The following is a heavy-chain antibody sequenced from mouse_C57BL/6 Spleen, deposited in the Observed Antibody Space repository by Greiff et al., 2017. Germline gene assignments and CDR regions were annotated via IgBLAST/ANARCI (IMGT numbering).Heavy chain of an antibody. V-gene: IGHV1-4*01. CDR1: GYTFTSYT. Sequence: QVQLLQSGAELAKPGASVKMSCKASGYTFTSYTMHWVHQSPGQGLEWIGYINPSSGYTKYNQKFKGKATLTTDKSYSTDYMQLHSLTSEDSAVNYSARSSLLSYGEMDYWGQGTSVTVSS. J-gene: IGHJ4*01. CDR3: ARSSLLSYGEMDY. D-gene: IGHD2-1*01. CDR2: INPSSGYT.